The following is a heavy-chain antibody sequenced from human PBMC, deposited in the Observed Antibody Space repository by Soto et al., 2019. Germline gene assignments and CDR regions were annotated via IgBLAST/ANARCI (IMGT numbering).Heavy chain of an antibody. D-gene: IGHD4-17*01. Sequence: QVQLQESGPGLVKPSETLSLTCTVSGGSISSYYWSWIRQPPGKGLEWIGYIYYSGSTNYNPSLKSRVTISVDTSKNQFSLKLSSVTAADTAVYYCAGGLDYGHDYWGQGTLVTVSS. CDR1: GGSISSYY. CDR2: IYYSGST. J-gene: IGHJ4*02. CDR3: AGGLDYGHDY. V-gene: IGHV4-59*01.